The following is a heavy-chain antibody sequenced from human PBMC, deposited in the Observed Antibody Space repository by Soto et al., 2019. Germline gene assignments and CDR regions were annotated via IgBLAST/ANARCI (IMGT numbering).Heavy chain of an antibody. V-gene: IGHV3-33*01. Sequence: QVQLVESGGGVVQPGRSLRLSCAASGFTFSSYGMHWVRQAPGKGLEWVAVIWYDGSNKYYADSVKGRFTISRDNSKNTLYLQMTSLRAEDTAVYYCARIHDYGDYGGLFGFDPWGQGTLVTVSS. CDR2: IWYDGSNK. CDR3: ARIHDYGDYGGLFGFDP. D-gene: IGHD4-17*01. CDR1: GFTFSSYG. J-gene: IGHJ5*02.